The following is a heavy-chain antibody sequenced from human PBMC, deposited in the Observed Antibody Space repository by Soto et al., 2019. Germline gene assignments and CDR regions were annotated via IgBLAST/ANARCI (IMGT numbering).Heavy chain of an antibody. CDR3: AKNDDLWSGPHYYYGMDV. CDR2: ISGGGGST. CDR1: GFTFSSYA. V-gene: IGHV3-23*01. J-gene: IGHJ6*02. D-gene: IGHD3-3*01. Sequence: EVQLLASGGDLVQPGGSLRLSCAAAGFTFSSYAMNWGRQAPGKGLEWVSGISGGGGSTYYADSVKGRFTISRDSSKNTLYLEMNSLRVEDTAVYYCAKNDDLWSGPHYYYGMDVWGQGTTVTVSS.